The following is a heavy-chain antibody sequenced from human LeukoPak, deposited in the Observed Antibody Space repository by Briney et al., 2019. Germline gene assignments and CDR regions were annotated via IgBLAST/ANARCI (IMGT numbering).Heavy chain of an antibody. CDR1: GFTVSSNY. V-gene: IGHV3-66*01. D-gene: IGHD6-13*01. Sequence: GGSLRLSCAVSGFTVSSNYMSWVRQAPGKGLEWVSVIYSAGSTYYVDSVKGRFTISRDNSKNTLYLQMNSLRAEDTAVYYCAKDPRRYSRTGGYFDYWGQGTLVTVSS. CDR2: IYSAGST. CDR3: AKDPRRYSRTGGYFDY. J-gene: IGHJ4*02.